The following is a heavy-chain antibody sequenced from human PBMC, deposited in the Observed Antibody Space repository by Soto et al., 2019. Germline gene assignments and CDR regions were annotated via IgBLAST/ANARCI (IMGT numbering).Heavy chain of an antibody. V-gene: IGHV1-18*01. CDR1: GYIFSNYG. D-gene: IGHD2-2*01. J-gene: IGHJ4*02. Sequence: QVHLVQSGAEVKKPGASVKVSCKASGYIFSNYGVTWVRQAPGQGLEWMGWIGPYNGKTDYAQNFQGRVTMTADTSTSTAYMELMSLRSDDTAVYYCARDPSGEVVPDASDSWGQGTLVTVSS. CDR2: IGPYNGKT. CDR3: ARDPSGEVVPDASDS.